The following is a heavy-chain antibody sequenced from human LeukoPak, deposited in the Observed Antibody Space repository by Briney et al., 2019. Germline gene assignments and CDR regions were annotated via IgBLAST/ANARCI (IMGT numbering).Heavy chain of an antibody. CDR2: ISYDGSNK. CDR3: ARDIPALDY. Sequence: PGRSLRLSCAASGFTFSNYAMHWVRQAPGKGLEWVAVISYDGSNKYYADSVKGRFTISRDNSKNTLYLQMNSLRAEDTAVYYCARDIPALDYWGQGTLVTVSS. V-gene: IGHV3-30-3*01. CDR1: GFTFSNYA. J-gene: IGHJ4*02.